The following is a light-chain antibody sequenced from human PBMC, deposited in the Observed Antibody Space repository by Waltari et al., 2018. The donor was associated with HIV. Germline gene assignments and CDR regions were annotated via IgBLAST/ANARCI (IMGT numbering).Light chain of an antibody. V-gene: IGLV1-51*01. CDR3: GTWDSSLSVWV. CDR1: SSNIGNNY. CDR2: DSN. J-gene: IGLJ3*02. Sequence: QSVLTQPPSVSAAPGQKVTISCSGSSSNIGNNYVSWYQQLPGTAPKLLIYDSNKRASGIPDRFSGSKSGTSATLGITGLQTGDEADYYCGTWDSSLSVWVFGGGTKLTVL.